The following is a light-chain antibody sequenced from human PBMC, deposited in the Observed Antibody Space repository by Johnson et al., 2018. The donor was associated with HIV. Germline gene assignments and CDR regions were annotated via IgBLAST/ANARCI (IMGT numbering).Light chain of an antibody. CDR2: DNH. V-gene: IGLV1-51*01. Sequence: QFVLTQPPSVSAAPGQKVTIPCSGSSSNIGNNYASWYQQVPGTAPKLLIYDNHKRPSGIPDRFSGSTSGTSATLGITGLQTGAEAYYYCGTWDSSLSAYVFGTGTKVTVL. J-gene: IGLJ1*01. CDR3: GTWDSSLSAYV. CDR1: SSNIGNNY.